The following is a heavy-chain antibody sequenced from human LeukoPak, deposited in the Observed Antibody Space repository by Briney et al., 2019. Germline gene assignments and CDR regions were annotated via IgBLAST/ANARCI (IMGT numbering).Heavy chain of an antibody. J-gene: IGHJ4*02. CDR3: ARVGSSWFLEYYFDY. CDR1: GGSFSGYY. D-gene: IGHD6-13*01. Sequence: PSETLSLTCAVYGGSFSGYYWSWIRQPPGKGLEWIGEINHSGSTNYNPSLKSRVTISVDTSKNQFSLKLNSVTPEDTAVYYCARVGSSWFLEYYFDYWGQGTLVTVSS. CDR2: INHSGST. V-gene: IGHV4-34*01.